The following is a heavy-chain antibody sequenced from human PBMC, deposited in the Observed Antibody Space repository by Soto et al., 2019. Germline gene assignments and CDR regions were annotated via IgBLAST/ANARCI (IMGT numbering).Heavy chain of an antibody. V-gene: IGHV1-69*02. CDR3: AQAGGGTHYYCGMDV. CDR1: GGTFSSYT. CDR2: IIPILGIA. Sequence: QVQLVQSGAEVKKPGSSVKVSCKASGGTFSSYTISWVRQAPGQGLEWMGRIIPILGIANYAQKFQGRVTITADKSTSTAYMELSSLRSEDTAVYYCAQAGGGTHYYCGMDVWGQGTTVTVSS. J-gene: IGHJ6*02. D-gene: IGHD3-16*01.